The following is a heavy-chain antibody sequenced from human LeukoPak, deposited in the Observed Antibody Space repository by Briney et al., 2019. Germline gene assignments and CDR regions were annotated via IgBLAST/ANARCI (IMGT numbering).Heavy chain of an antibody. CDR3: ARSILTLGYYFDY. Sequence: GSLRLSCAASGFTFSSYSMNWVRQAPGKGLEWIGSIYHSGSTYYNPSLKSRVTISVDTSKNQFSLKLSSVTAADTAVYYCARSILTLGYYFDYWGQGTLVTVSS. CDR1: GFTFSSYS. D-gene: IGHD3-3*02. J-gene: IGHJ4*02. CDR2: IYHSGST. V-gene: IGHV4-38-2*01.